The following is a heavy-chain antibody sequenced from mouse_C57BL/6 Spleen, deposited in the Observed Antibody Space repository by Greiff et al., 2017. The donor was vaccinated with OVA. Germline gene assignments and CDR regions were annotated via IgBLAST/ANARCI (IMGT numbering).Heavy chain of an antibody. CDR3: SYGTYAMDY. J-gene: IGHJ4*01. Sequence: VHVKQSGPELVKPGASVKISCKASGYSFTGYYMNWVKQSPEKSLEWIGEINPSTGGTTYNQKFKAKATLTVDKSSSTAYMQLKSLTSEDSAVYYCSYGTYAMDYWGQGTSVTVSS. V-gene: IGHV1-42*01. D-gene: IGHD1-1*01. CDR1: GYSFTGYY. CDR2: INPSTGGT.